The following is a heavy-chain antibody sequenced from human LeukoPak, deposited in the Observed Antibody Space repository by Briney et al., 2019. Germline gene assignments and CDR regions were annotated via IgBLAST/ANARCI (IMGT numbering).Heavy chain of an antibody. Sequence: GGSLRLSCAASGFTFSTYSMNWVRQAPGKGLEWVSSISSSSSYIYYADSVKGRFTISRDNAKNSLYLQMNNLRVEDTAIYFCARARIAAPLLDYWGQGALVTVSS. CDR3: ARARIAAPLLDY. J-gene: IGHJ4*02. CDR1: GFTFSTYS. D-gene: IGHD6-13*01. CDR2: ISSSSSYI. V-gene: IGHV3-21*01.